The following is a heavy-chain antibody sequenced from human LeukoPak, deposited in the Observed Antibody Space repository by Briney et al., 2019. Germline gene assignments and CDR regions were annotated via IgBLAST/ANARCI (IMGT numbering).Heavy chain of an antibody. V-gene: IGHV4-59*08. CDR1: GGSISSYY. CDR3: ARGSSGWWTVDY. J-gene: IGHJ4*02. CDR2: IFFGGSV. Sequence: PSETLSLTCTVSGGSISSYYWNWIRQPPGKGLEWLGYIFFGGSVNYNPSLKSRVTISVDTSKNQFALNLSSVTAADTALYYCARGSSGWWTVDYWGQGALVNVSS. D-gene: IGHD6-19*01.